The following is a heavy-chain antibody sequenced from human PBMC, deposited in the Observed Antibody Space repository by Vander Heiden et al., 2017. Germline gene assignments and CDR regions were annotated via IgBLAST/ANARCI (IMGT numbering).Heavy chain of an antibody. D-gene: IGHD4-17*01. Sequence: QVQLQQWGAGLLKPSETLSLTCAFYGGSFSGYYWSWIRQPPGKGLEWIGEINHSGSTNYNPSLKSRVTISVDTSKNQFSLKLSSVTAADTAVYYCARGPYRYFDLWGRGTLVTVSS. CDR1: GGSFSGYY. CDR2: INHSGST. CDR3: ARGPYRYFDL. J-gene: IGHJ2*01. V-gene: IGHV4-34*01.